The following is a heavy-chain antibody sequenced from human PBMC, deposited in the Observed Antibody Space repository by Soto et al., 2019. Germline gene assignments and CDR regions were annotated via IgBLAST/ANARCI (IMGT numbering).Heavy chain of an antibody. CDR1: GYTFTRYG. Sequence: ASVKVSCKASGYTFTRYGISWVRQAPGQGLEWMGWISGYNGDTNYAQKFQGRVSMTIDTSTTTAYMELRSLRSDDTAVYYCAKNGPPPSYYYGLDVWG. CDR3: AKNGPPPSYYYGLDV. D-gene: IGHD2-8*01. J-gene: IGHJ6*02. CDR2: ISGYNGDT. V-gene: IGHV1-18*01.